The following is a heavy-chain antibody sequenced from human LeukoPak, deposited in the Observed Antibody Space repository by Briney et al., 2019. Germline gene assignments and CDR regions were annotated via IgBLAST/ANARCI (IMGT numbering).Heavy chain of an antibody. V-gene: IGHV1-2*02. CDR2: INPNSGGT. Sequence: ASVNVSCKASGYTFTGYYMHWVRQAPGQGLEWMGWINPNSGGTNYAQKFQGRVTMTRDTSISTAYMELSRLRSDDTAVYYCARVGPPSDTGYVAFDIWGQGTMVTVSS. J-gene: IGHJ3*02. CDR3: ARVGPPSDTGYVAFDI. CDR1: GYTFTGYY. D-gene: IGHD3-9*01.